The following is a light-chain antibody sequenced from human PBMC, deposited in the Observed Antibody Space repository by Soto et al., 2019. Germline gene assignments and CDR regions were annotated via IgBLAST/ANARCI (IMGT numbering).Light chain of an antibody. CDR1: QSISSY. J-gene: IGKJ1*01. Sequence: DIQMTQSPSSLSASVGDRFTITCRASQSISSYLAWYQQKPGKAPELLIYAASSLQSGVPSRFSGSGSGTDFTLTISSLQPEDFAAYYCQQTYNTPPAFGQGTKVDIK. V-gene: IGKV1-39*01. CDR2: AAS. CDR3: QQTYNTPPA.